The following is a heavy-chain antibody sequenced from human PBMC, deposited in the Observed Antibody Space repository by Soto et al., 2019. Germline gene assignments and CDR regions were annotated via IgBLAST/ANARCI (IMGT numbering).Heavy chain of an antibody. V-gene: IGHV3-23*01. J-gene: IGHJ6*02. Sequence: GGSLRLSCAASGFTFSSYAMSWVRQAPGKGLEWVSAISGSGGSTYYADSVKGRFTISRDNSKNTLYLQMNSLRAEDTAVYYCAKVVLGELSLYPRGYYYYGMDVWGQGTTVTVSS. D-gene: IGHD3-16*02. CDR1: GFTFSSYA. CDR2: ISGSGGST. CDR3: AKVVLGELSLYPRGYYYYGMDV.